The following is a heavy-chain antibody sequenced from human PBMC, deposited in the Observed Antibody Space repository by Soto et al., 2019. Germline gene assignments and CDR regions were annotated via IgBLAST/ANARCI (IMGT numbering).Heavy chain of an antibody. CDR3: ARPYCTNGVCYFDY. CDR1: GGSIRSYD. CDR2: IYYSGST. Sequence: SETLSRTCTVSGGSIRSYDWSWILQPPGKGLEWIGYIYYSGSTNYNPSLKSRVTISVDTSKNQFSLKLSSVTAADTAVYYCARPYCTNGVCYFDYWGQGTLVTVS. J-gene: IGHJ4*02. V-gene: IGHV4-59*08. D-gene: IGHD2-8*01.